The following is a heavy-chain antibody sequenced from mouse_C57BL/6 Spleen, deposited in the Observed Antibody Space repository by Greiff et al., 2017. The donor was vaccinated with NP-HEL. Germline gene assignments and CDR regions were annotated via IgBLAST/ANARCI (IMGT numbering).Heavy chain of an antibody. CDR3: AFYYYGSTVFDY. V-gene: IGHV1-64*01. CDR2: IHPNSGST. J-gene: IGHJ2*01. D-gene: IGHD1-1*01. Sequence: QVQLQQPGAELVKPGASVKLSCKASGYTFTSYWMHWVKQRPGQGLEWIGMIHPNSGSTNYNEKFKSKATLTVDKSSSTAYMQLSSLTSEDSAVYYCAFYYYGSTVFDYWGQGTTLTVSS. CDR1: GYTFTSYW.